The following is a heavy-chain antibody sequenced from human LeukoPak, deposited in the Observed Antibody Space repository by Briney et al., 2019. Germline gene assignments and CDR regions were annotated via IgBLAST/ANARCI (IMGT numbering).Heavy chain of an antibody. CDR2: IYGGGNT. CDR3: TRGNVLTGKYMVH. CDR1: GFTVSNNY. Sequence: GGSLRLSCAASGFTVSNNYMNWVRQAPGKGLEWVSVIYGGGNTFYADSVKGRFTIFRDNAKNTLFLQMNSLRAEDTAVYYCTRGNVLTGKYMVHWGQGDPGHRLL. D-gene: IGHD3-9*01. J-gene: IGHJ1*01. V-gene: IGHV3-53*01.